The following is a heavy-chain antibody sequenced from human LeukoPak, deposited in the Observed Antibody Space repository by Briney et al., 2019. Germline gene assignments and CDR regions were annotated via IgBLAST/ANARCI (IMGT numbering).Heavy chain of an antibody. CDR1: GGSISSYS. J-gene: IGHJ4*02. Sequence: SETLSLTCTVSGGSISSYSWSWIRQPPGKGLEWVGYIYYSGSTNNNPSLTSRVTISVDTSQNQFSLKLSAVTAADTAVYNCAREHDSHYDYWGQGTLVTVSS. V-gene: IGHV4-59*01. CDR3: AREHDSHYDY. CDR2: IYYSGST. D-gene: IGHD4-11*01.